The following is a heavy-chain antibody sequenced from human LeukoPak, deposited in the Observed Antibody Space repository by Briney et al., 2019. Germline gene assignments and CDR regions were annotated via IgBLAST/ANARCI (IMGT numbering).Heavy chain of an antibody. CDR3: ARNRAGIAVAGESHFDY. D-gene: IGHD6-19*01. CDR1: GYTFTGYY. V-gene: IGHV1-2*02. CDR2: INPNSGGS. J-gene: IGHJ4*02. Sequence: ASVKVSCKASGYTFTGYYIHWVRQAPGQGLEWLGWINPNSGGSNYAQIFQGRVAMARDTSISTAYMELSRLRSDDTAVYYCARNRAGIAVAGESHFDYWGQGTLVTVSS.